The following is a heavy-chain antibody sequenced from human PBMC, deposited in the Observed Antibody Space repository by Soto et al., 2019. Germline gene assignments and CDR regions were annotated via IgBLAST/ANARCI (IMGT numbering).Heavy chain of an antibody. CDR2: IYYSGST. J-gene: IGHJ6*02. CDR1: GGSISSGGYY. D-gene: IGHD3-10*01. CDR3: ARARVTQGSGIDV. V-gene: IGHV4-31*03. Sequence: SETLSLTCTVSGGSISSGGYYWSWIRQHPGKGLEWIGYIYYSGSTYYNPSLKSRVTISVDTSKNQFSLKLSSVTAADTAVYYSARARVTQGSGIDVWGQGTTVTVSS.